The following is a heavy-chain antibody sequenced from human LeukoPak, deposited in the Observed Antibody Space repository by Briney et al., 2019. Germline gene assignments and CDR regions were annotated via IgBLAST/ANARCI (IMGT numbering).Heavy chain of an antibody. CDR3: AREGDSGSFDY. D-gene: IGHD1-26*01. Sequence: GSPRPPCGTFGFTFRSYSINLVRQGPGKGVEGVSYISSSSSTIYYADSVKGRFTISRGNAKNSLYLQMNGLRAEDTAVYYCAREGDSGSFDYWGQGTLVTVSS. CDR2: ISSSSSTI. V-gene: IGHV3-48*01. CDR1: GFTFRSYS. J-gene: IGHJ4*02.